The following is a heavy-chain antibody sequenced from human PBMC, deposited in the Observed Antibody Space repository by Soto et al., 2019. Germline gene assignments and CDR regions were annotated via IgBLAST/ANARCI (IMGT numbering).Heavy chain of an antibody. Sequence: EVQLLESGGGLVQPGGSLRLSCAASGFTFSSYAMSWVRQAPGKGLEWVSGITNSGDNTYYADSVEGRFTIARDNSKNTLYLQMHSLRVDDTAVYYCAKDSRLIVAAAGTLFDYWGQGTLVTVSS. V-gene: IGHV3-23*01. CDR1: GFTFSSYA. D-gene: IGHD6-13*01. CDR2: ITNSGDNT. CDR3: AKDSRLIVAAAGTLFDY. J-gene: IGHJ4*02.